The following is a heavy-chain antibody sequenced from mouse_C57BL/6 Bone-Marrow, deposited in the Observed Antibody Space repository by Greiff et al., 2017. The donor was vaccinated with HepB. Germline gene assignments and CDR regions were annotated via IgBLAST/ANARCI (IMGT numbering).Heavy chain of an antibody. CDR1: GFTFSDYH. CDR3: ARHNYGSSLYYAMDY. J-gene: IGHJ4*01. D-gene: IGHD1-1*01. CDR2: ISNGGGST. V-gene: IGHV5-12*01. Sequence: DVQLVESGGGLVQPGGSLKLSCAASGFTFSDYHMYWVRQTPEKRLEWVAYISNGGGSTYYPDTVKGRFTISRDNAKNTLYLQMSRLKSEDTAMYYCARHNYGSSLYYAMDYWGQGTSVTVSS.